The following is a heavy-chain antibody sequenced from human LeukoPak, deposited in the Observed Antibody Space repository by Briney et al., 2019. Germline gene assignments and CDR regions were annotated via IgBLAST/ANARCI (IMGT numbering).Heavy chain of an antibody. V-gene: IGHV4-4*07. J-gene: IGHJ6*02. Sequence: SETLSLTCTVSGGSFNNYYWSWIRQPAGKGLEWIGRIYTSGSTNYNPSVKSRVTMSVDTSNNQFSLKLTSVTAADTAVYYCARQPPQYYGMDVWGQGTTVTVSS. D-gene: IGHD1-14*01. CDR1: GGSFNNYY. CDR2: IYTSGST. CDR3: ARQPPQYYGMDV.